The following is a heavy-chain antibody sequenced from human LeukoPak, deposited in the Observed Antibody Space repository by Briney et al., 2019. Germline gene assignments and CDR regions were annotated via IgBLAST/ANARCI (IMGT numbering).Heavy chain of an antibody. D-gene: IGHD6-19*01. J-gene: IGHJ6*02. CDR1: GFTFSNAW. V-gene: IGHV3-15*01. CDR2: IKSKTDGGTT. Sequence: GGSLRLSCAASGFTFSNAWMSWVCQAPGKGLEWVGRIKSKTDGGTTDYAAPVKGRFTISRDDSKNTLYLQMNSLKTEDTAVYYCTTDLISGRAVAGTYYYYGMDVWGQGTTVTVSS. CDR3: TTDLISGRAVAGTYYYYGMDV.